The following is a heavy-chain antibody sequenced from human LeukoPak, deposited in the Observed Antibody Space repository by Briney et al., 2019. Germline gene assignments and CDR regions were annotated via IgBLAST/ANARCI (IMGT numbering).Heavy chain of an antibody. CDR1: GYTLTELS. D-gene: IGHD6-19*01. Sequence: ASVKASCKVSGYTLTELSMHWVRQAPGKGLEWMGGFDPEDGETIYAQKFQGRVTMTEDTSTDTAYMELSSLRSEDTAVYYCATRYSSGARGSLDYWGQGTLVTVSS. CDR3: ATRYSSGARGSLDY. V-gene: IGHV1-24*01. CDR2: FDPEDGET. J-gene: IGHJ4*02.